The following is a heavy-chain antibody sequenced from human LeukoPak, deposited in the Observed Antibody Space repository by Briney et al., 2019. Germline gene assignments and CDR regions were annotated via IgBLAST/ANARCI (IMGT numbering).Heavy chain of an antibody. J-gene: IGHJ5*02. CDR1: GGSFSGYY. Sequence: PSETLSLTCAVYGGSFSGYYWSWIRQPPGKGLEWIGEINHSGSTNYNPSLKSRVTISVDTSKNQSSLKLSSVTAADTAVYYCARGSHSRGRYCSSTSCYAGVNWFDPWGQGTLVTVSS. V-gene: IGHV4-34*01. D-gene: IGHD2-2*01. CDR2: INHSGST. CDR3: ARGSHSRGRYCSSTSCYAGVNWFDP.